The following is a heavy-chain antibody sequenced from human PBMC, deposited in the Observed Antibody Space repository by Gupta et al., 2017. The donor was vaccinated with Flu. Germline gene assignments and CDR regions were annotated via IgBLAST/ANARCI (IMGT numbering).Heavy chain of an antibody. V-gene: IGHV3-74*03. Sequence: EVQLVESGGGLVQPGGSLRLSCVVSGFTSSNYWMHWVRQVPGKGLVWVSNIDGDGTETKYADSVRGRLTVSRDNAKNTVYLQMTGLRVEDTAIFYCARGNYGMDVWGQGTTVTVSS. J-gene: IGHJ6*02. CDR3: ARGNYGMDV. CDR2: IDGDGTET. CDR1: GFTSSNYW.